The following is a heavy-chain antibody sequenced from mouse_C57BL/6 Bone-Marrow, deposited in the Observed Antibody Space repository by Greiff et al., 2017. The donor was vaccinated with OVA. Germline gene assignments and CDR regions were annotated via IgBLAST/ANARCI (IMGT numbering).Heavy chain of an antibody. D-gene: IGHD1-1*01. CDR3: ARRAYYYGSNYFDY. J-gene: IGHJ2*01. CDR1: GYAFSSYW. CDR2: IYPGDGDT. V-gene: IGHV1-80*01. Sequence: QVQLKQSGAELVKPGASVKISCKASGYAFSSYWMNWVKQRPGKGLEWIGQIYPGDGDTNYNGKFKGKATLTADKSSSTAYMQLSSLTSEDSAVYFCARRAYYYGSNYFDYWGQGTTLTVSS.